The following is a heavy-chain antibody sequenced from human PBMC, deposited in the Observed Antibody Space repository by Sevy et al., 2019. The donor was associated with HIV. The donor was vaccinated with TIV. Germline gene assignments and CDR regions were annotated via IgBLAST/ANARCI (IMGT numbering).Heavy chain of an antibody. CDR2: IKQDGSQK. J-gene: IGHJ4*02. CDR3: ARVTGSSHFDY. CDR1: GFTFSKFW. V-gene: IGHV3-7*01. D-gene: IGHD3-10*01. Sequence: GGSLRLSCAASGFTFSKFWMSWVRQAPGKGLEWVANIKQDGSQKYFVDSVKGRITISRDKGKNSLYLQMNSLRAEDYAAYSCARVTGSSHFDYWGQGTLVTVSS.